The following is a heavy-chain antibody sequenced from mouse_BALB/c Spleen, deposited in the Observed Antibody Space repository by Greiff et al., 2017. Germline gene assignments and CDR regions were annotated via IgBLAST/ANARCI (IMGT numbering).Heavy chain of an antibody. V-gene: IGHV5-4*02. J-gene: IGHJ3*01. CDR3: ASLYYDYGPGG. Sequence: EVKLVESGGGLVKPGGSLKLSCAASGFTFSDYYMYWVRQTPEKRLEWVATISDGGSYTYYPDSVKGRFTISRDNAKNNLYLQMSSLKSEDTAMYYCASLYYDYGPGGWGQGTLVTVSA. D-gene: IGHD2-4*01. CDR1: GFTFSDYY. CDR2: ISDGGSYT.